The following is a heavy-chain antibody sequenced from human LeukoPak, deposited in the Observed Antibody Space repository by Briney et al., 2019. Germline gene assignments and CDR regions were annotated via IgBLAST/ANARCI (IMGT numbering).Heavy chain of an antibody. J-gene: IGHJ3*02. CDR2: INPNGRST. CDR1: GFTFTNYY. V-gene: IGHV1-46*01. Sequence: PGGSLRLSCAASGFTFTNYYMHWVRQAPGQGLEWMGLINPNGRSTSYPQKFQGRVTMTRDTSTSTVYMELSSLRSEDTAVYYCARGPSGAFDIWGQGTMVTVSS. CDR3: ARGPSGAFDI.